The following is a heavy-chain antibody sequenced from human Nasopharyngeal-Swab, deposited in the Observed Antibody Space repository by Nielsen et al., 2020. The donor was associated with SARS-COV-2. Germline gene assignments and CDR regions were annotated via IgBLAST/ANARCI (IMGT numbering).Heavy chain of an antibody. CDR2: ISYNGNT. CDR1: GFTFNNYA. D-gene: IGHD2-15*01. J-gene: IGHJ4*02. CDR3: AKGHGSGSWLVDY. V-gene: IGHV3-23*01. Sequence: GGSLRLSCAASGFTFNNYAMNWVRQAPGKGPQWVSGISYNGNTFYADSVKGRFTISRDNSKSTLYLQLNSLRVEDTALYYCAKGHGSGSWLVDYCGQGTLVTVSS.